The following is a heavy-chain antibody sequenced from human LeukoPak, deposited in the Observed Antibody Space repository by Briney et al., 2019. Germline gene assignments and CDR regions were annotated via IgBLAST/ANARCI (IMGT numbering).Heavy chain of an antibody. CDR2: ISWNSGSI. CDR3: ALLPNY. CDR1: GFTFDDYA. V-gene: IGHV3-9*01. D-gene: IGHD3-10*01. Sequence: GRSLRLSCAASGFTFDDYAMHWVRQAPGKGLEWVSGISWNSGSIGYADSVKGRFTISRDNAKNSLYLQMNSLRAEDTALYYCALLPNYWGQGTLVTVSS. J-gene: IGHJ4*02.